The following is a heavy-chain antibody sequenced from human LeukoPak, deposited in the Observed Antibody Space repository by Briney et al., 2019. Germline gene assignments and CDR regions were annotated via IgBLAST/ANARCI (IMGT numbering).Heavy chain of an antibody. D-gene: IGHD3-16*01. J-gene: IGHJ3*02. Sequence: PGGSLRLSCAASGFTFSSYSMNWVRQAPGKGLEWVSSISSSSSYIYYADSVKGRFTISRDNAKNSLYLQMNSLRAEDTAVYCCARGVYGGDAFDIWGQGTMVTVSS. V-gene: IGHV3-21*01. CDR1: GFTFSSYS. CDR2: ISSSSSYI. CDR3: ARGVYGGDAFDI.